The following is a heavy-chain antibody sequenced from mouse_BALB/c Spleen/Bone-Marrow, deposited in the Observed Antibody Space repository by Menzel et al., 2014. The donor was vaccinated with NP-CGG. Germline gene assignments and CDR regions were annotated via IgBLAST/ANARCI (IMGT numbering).Heavy chain of an antibody. D-gene: IGHD2-1*01. CDR1: GHTFTSYW. CDR2: INPTSGYT. J-gene: IGHJ3*01. Sequence: VQLHQSGPELAKPGASVKMSCRASGHTFTSYWMNWVKQRPVQGLEWIGYINPTSGYTEYNQKFKDKATLTTDKSSSTAYMQLSSLTSEDSAVYYCTTGGNDWFAYWGQGTLVTVSA. V-gene: IGHV1-7*01. CDR3: TTGGNDWFAY.